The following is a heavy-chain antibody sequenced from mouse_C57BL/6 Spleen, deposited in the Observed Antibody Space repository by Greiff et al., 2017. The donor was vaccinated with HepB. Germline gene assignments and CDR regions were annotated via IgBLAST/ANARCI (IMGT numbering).Heavy chain of an antibody. Sequence: EVQLQQSGPELVKPGASVKISCKASGYTFTDYYMNWVKQSHGKSLEWIGDINPNNGGISYNQKFKGKATLTVDKSSSTAYMELRSLTSEDSAVYYCARPDYYGSYYFDYWGQGTTLTVSS. J-gene: IGHJ2*01. V-gene: IGHV1-26*01. CDR1: GYTFTDYY. CDR2: INPNNGGI. D-gene: IGHD1-1*01. CDR3: ARPDYYGSYYFDY.